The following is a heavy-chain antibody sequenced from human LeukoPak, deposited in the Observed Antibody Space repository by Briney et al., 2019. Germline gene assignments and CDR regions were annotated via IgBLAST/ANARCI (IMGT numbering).Heavy chain of an antibody. J-gene: IGHJ4*02. D-gene: IGHD3-22*01. CDR3: ARVGRFFTGSPTYYYDSSGYYIDY. CDR2: ISSSSSTI. Sequence: GGSLRLSCAASGFTFSSYSMNWVRQAPGKGLEWVSYISSSSSTIYYADSVKGRFTISRDNAKNSLYLQMNSRRAEDTAVYYCARVGRFFTGSPTYYYDSSGYYIDYWGQGTLVTVSS. CDR1: GFTFSSYS. V-gene: IGHV3-48*01.